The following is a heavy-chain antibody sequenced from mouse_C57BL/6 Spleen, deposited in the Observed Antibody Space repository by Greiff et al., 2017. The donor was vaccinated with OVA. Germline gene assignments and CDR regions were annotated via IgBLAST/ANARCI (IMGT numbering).Heavy chain of an antibody. V-gene: IGHV1-26*01. CDR3: ARGDYSNPAWFAY. D-gene: IGHD2-5*01. J-gene: IGHJ3*01. Sequence: VQLQQSGPELVKPGASVKISCKASGYTFTDYYMNWVKQSHGKSLEWIGDINPNNGGTSYNQKFKGKATLTVDKSSSTAYMELRSLTSEDSAVYYCARGDYSNPAWFAYWGQGTLVTVSA. CDR1: GYTFTDYY. CDR2: INPNNGGT.